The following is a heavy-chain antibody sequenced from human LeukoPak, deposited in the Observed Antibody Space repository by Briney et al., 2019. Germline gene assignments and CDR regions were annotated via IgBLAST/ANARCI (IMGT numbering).Heavy chain of an antibody. Sequence: SVMVSCKASGGTFSSYAISWVRQAPGQGLERMGGIIPIFGTANYAQKFQGRVPITADESTSTAYMELSSLRSEDTAVYYCARGWAHGATDYWGQGTLVTVSS. CDR1: GGTFSSYA. V-gene: IGHV1-69*13. CDR2: IIPIFGTA. J-gene: IGHJ4*02. D-gene: IGHD4-17*01. CDR3: ARGWAHGATDY.